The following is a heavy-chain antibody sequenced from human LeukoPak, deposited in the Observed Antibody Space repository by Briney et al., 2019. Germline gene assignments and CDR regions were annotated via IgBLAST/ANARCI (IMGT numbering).Heavy chain of an antibody. D-gene: IGHD4-17*01. CDR1: GFTFSDYY. J-gene: IGHJ3*02. Sequence: GGSLRLSCAASGFTFSDYYMSWICQAPGKGLEWVSYISSSGSTIYYADSVKGRFTISRDNAKNSLYLQMNSLRAEDTAVYYCARPTVTTGVDAFDIWGQGTMVPVSS. CDR2: ISSSGSTI. V-gene: IGHV3-11*01. CDR3: ARPTVTTGVDAFDI.